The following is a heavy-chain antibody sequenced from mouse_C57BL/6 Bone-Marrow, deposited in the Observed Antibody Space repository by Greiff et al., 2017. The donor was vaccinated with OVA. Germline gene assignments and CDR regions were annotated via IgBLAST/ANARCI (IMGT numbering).Heavy chain of an antibody. CDR3: ARVRYLLYFDY. CDR2: ISDGGSYT. CDR1: GFTFSSYA. J-gene: IGHJ2*01. V-gene: IGHV5-4*01. Sequence: EVQLVESGGGLVKPGGSLKLSCAASGFTFSSYAMSWVRQTPEKRLEWVATISDGGSYTYYPDNVKGRFTISRDNAKNNLYLQMSHLKSEDTAMYYCARVRYLLYFDYWGQGTTLTVSS. D-gene: IGHD2-1*01.